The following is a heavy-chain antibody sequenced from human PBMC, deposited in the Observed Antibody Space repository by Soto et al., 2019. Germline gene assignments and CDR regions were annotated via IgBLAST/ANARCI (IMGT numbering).Heavy chain of an antibody. V-gene: IGHV4-59*01. CDR1: GDSISSYY. CDR2: LYYGRSA. D-gene: IGHD3-22*01. CDR3: ALRSMAVVPEY. Sequence: QVQLQESGPGLVKPSETLSLTCAVSGDSISSYYCMWIRQPPGKGLESIGYLYYGRSANYNPSLKRRVTLSVDTSTNQCSLTLTSMTAADTAVYYCALRSMAVVPEYWGQGTLATVSS. J-gene: IGHJ4*02.